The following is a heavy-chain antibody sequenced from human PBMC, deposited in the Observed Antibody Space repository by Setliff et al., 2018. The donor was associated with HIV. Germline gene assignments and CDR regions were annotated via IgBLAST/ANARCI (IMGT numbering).Heavy chain of an antibody. D-gene: IGHD1-26*01. CDR3: ARGSRGATDYGMDV. Sequence: PGGSLRLSCAASGFTFSSYSMNWVRQAPGKGLEWVSSISSSSSYIYYADSVKGRFTISRDNAKNSLYLQMNSLRAEDTAVYYCARGSRGATDYGMDVWGQGTTVTVSS. V-gene: IGHV3-21*01. CDR2: ISSSSSYI. CDR1: GFTFSSYS. J-gene: IGHJ6*02.